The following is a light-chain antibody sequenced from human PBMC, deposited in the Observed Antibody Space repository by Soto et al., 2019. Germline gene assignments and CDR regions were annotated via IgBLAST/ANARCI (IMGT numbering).Light chain of an antibody. J-gene: IGLJ2*01. CDR1: SGDVGGYNF. CDR3: ISYAGSNKVV. Sequence: QSALTQPPSASGSPGQSVTISCTGTSGDVGGYNFVSWYQQHPDKAPKLMIYEVSKRSLGVPDRFSGSKSGNTASLTVSGIQAEDEADYYCISYAGSNKVVLGGGTKLIVL. CDR2: EVS. V-gene: IGLV2-8*01.